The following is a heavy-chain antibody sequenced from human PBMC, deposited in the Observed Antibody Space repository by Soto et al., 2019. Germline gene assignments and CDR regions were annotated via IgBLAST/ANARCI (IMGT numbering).Heavy chain of an antibody. V-gene: IGHV4-31*03. J-gene: IGHJ4*02. CDR2: RYYNAET. CDR3: ARSQRDGWGAPDYCDY. Sequence: QVQLQESGPGLVTPSQTLSLTCTVSGCSVSSGGYYWSWIRQHPGKGLEWIGYRYYNAETYYNPSLKSRVSISIDTTKNRSSRRLTSVTGADTAVYYCARSQRDGWGAPDYCDYWGRGTLVTVSS. D-gene: IGHD1-26*01. CDR1: GCSVSSGGYY.